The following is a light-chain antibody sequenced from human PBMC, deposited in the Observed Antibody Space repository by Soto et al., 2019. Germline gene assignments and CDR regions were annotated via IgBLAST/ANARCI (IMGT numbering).Light chain of an antibody. V-gene: IGKV3-15*01. Sequence: EVVMTQSPATLSVSPGERATLSCRASQSVSSNFLARYQQKPGQAPRLLIDGVSMRDTGIPARFGGSGSGTDFNPTISALQSEDCAESDDQQDSAWPLSFGGGTKVEI. CDR1: QSVSSN. J-gene: IGKJ4*01. CDR2: GVS. CDR3: QQDSAWPLS.